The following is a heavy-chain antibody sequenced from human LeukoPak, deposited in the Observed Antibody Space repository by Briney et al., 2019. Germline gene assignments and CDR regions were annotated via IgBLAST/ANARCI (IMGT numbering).Heavy chain of an antibody. CDR2: ISYDGSNK. CDR3: ARDWGNWGYGYYFDH. V-gene: IGHV3-30*03. Sequence: GGSLRLSCAASGFTFNTYGMHWVRQAPGKGLEWVAVISYDGSNKYYADSVKGRFTISRDNSKNTLYLQMNSLRAEDTAVYYCARDWGNWGYGYYFDHWGQGTLVTVSS. D-gene: IGHD7-27*01. J-gene: IGHJ4*02. CDR1: GFTFNTYG.